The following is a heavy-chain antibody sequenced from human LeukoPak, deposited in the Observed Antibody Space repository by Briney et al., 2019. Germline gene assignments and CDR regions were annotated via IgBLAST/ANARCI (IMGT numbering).Heavy chain of an antibody. Sequence: PGGSLRLSCAGSGFTFSSYSMNWVRQAPGKGLEWVSSISTSSSYIYYADSLKGRFTISRDNARNSLYLHMNSLRAEDTAVYYCAKENTQWELLKGSDYWGQGTLVTVSS. CDR1: GFTFSSYS. CDR2: ISTSSSYI. CDR3: AKENTQWELLKGSDY. J-gene: IGHJ4*02. D-gene: IGHD1-26*01. V-gene: IGHV3-21*04.